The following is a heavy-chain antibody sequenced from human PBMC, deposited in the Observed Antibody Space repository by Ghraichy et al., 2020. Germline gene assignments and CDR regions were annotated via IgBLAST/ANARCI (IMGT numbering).Heavy chain of an antibody. D-gene: IGHD1-26*01. CDR2: IYWNDDK. J-gene: IGHJ4*02. Sequence: SGPTLVKPTQTLTLTCTFSGFSLSTSGVGVGWIRQPPGKALEWLALIYWNDDKRYSPSLKSRLTITKDTSKNQVVLTMTNMDPVDTATYYCAHVSELLDLYYFDYWGQGTLVTVSS. CDR3: AHVSELLDLYYFDY. V-gene: IGHV2-5*01. CDR1: GFSLSTSGVG.